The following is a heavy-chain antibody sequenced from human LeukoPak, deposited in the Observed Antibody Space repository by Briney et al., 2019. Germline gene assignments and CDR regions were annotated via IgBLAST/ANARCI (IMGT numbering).Heavy chain of an antibody. CDR3: ARAGSSGPLWY. J-gene: IGHJ4*02. CDR1: RGSISSYY. CDR2: IYYSGST. Sequence: SETLSLTCTVSRGSISSYYWSCIRQPPGKGLEWIGYIYYSGSTNSNPSLKSRVTISVDTSKNQFSLKLSSVTAADTAVYYCARAGSSGPLWYWGQGTLVTVSS. V-gene: IGHV4-59*01. D-gene: IGHD6-19*01.